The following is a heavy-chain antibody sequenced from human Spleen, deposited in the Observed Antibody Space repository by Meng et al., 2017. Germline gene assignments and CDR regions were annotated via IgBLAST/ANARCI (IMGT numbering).Heavy chain of an antibody. Sequence: GGSLRLSCAASGFTFSTYAMSWVRQAPGKGLEWVSGISGGGGGTYYVDSVKGRFTISRDTSNNTLYLQMNSLRVEDTAKYYSEKDIYGSGNYRFDSWGQGTLVTVSS. D-gene: IGHD3-10*01. CDR3: EKDIYGSGNYRFDS. CDR2: ISGGGGGT. J-gene: IGHJ4*02. CDR1: GFTFSTYA. V-gene: IGHV3-23*01.